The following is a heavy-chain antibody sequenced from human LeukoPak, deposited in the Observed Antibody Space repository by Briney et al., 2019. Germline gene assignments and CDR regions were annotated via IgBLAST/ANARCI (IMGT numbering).Heavy chain of an antibody. CDR2: ISYDGSNK. Sequence: GGSLRLSCAASGFTFSVYGIHWVRQAPGKGLEWVAIISYDGSNKYYADSVKGRFTISRDNSKNTLYLQMNSLRAEDTAVYYCAKDRESYYWGVNFDYWGQGTLVTVSS. V-gene: IGHV3-30*18. J-gene: IGHJ4*02. CDR3: AKDRESYYWGVNFDY. CDR1: GFTFSVYG. D-gene: IGHD3-10*01.